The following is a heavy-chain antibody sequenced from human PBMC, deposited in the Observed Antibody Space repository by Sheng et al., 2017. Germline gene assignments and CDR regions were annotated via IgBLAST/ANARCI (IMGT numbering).Heavy chain of an antibody. CDR2: ISAYTGNT. J-gene: IGHJ4*02. Sequence: QVQLVQSGREVKKPGASVKVSCKASGYTFSNYGISWVRQAPGQGLQWMGLISAYTGNTNYVREFQGRVTMTTDTSTNTAYMELRSLTSNDTAVYFCARVGGEWNGYGDSWGQGTLVIVSS. CDR3: ARVGGEWNGYGDS. CDR1: GYTFSNYG. D-gene: IGHD5-12*01. V-gene: IGHV1-18*01.